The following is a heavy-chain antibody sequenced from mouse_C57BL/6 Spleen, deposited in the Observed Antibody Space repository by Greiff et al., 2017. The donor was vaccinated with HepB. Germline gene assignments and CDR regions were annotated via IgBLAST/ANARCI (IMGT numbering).Heavy chain of an antibody. Sequence: DVKLVESGGGLVKPGGSLKLSCAASGFTFSSYAMSWVRQTPEKRLEWVATISDGGSYTYYPDNVKGRFTISRDNAKNNLYLQMSHLKSEDTAMYYCAREPITTVNWYCDVWGTGTTVTVSS. D-gene: IGHD1-1*01. V-gene: IGHV5-4*01. J-gene: IGHJ1*03. CDR1: GFTFSSYA. CDR3: AREPITTVNWYCDV. CDR2: ISDGGSYT.